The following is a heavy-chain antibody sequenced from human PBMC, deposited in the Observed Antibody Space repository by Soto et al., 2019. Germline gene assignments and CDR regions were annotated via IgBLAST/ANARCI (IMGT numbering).Heavy chain of an antibody. Sequence: PGGSLRLSCAASGFTFSSYGMHWVRQAPGKGLEWVAVIWYDGSNKYYADSVKGRFTISRDNSKNTLYLQMNSLRAEDTAVYYCARDPYVWGSYRYYYYGMDVWGQGTTVTVSS. V-gene: IGHV3-33*01. CDR3: ARDPYVWGSYRYYYYGMDV. D-gene: IGHD3-16*02. J-gene: IGHJ6*02. CDR2: IWYDGSNK. CDR1: GFTFSSYG.